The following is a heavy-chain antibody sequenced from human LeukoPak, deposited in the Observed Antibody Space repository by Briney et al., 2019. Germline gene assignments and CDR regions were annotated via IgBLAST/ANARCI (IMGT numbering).Heavy chain of an antibody. Sequence: PGGSLRLSCAASGFTFSSYEMNWVRQAPGKGLEWVSYISSSGSTIYYADSVKGRFTISRDNAKSSLYLQMNSLRAEDTAVYYCARDWLPIDYWGQGTLVTVSS. V-gene: IGHV3-48*03. CDR1: GFTFSSYE. J-gene: IGHJ4*02. CDR2: ISSSGSTI. D-gene: IGHD5-18*01. CDR3: ARDWLPIDY.